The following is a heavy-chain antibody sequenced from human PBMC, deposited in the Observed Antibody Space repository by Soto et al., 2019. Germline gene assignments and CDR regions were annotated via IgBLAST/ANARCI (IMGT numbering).Heavy chain of an antibody. V-gene: IGHV1-8*01. Sequence: QVQLVQSGAEVKKPGASVKVSCKASGYTFTSYDINWVRQATGQGLEWMGWMNPNSGNTGYAQKFKGRITITRNTSISTAYLELSSLRSEDTAVYYCARLISRRPDVLRYFAWLGNYGMDVWGQGTTVTVSS. J-gene: IGHJ6*02. CDR2: MNPNSGNT. CDR1: GYTFTSYD. D-gene: IGHD3-9*01. CDR3: ARLISRRPDVLRYFAWLGNYGMDV.